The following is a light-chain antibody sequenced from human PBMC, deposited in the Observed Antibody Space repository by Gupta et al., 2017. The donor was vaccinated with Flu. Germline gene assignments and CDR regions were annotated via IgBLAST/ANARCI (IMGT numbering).Light chain of an antibody. CDR2: DGT. V-gene: IGLV2-14*01. CDR3: SSYGDVGL. J-gene: IGLJ3*02. CDR1: SSDVGAYNY. Sequence: GQSIAISGTGSSSDVGAYNYVSWYQQHPGKLLNLIIYDGTNRPSGVSTCFSGSTSANTASLTVSGREAEDESDYYYSSYGDVGLFGGGTKLTVL.